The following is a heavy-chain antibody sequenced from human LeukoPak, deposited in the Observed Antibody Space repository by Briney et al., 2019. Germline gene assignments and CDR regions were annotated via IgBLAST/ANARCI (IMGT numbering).Heavy chain of an antibody. Sequence: SETLSLTCAVYGGSFSGYYWSWIRQPPGKGLEWIGEINHSGSTNYNPSLKSRVTISVDTSKNQFSLKLSSVTAADTAVYYCARTGSSSSGSLGCWGRGTLVTVSS. CDR1: GGSFSGYY. D-gene: IGHD6-6*01. J-gene: IGHJ4*02. CDR2: INHSGST. V-gene: IGHV4-34*01. CDR3: ARTGSSSSGSLGC.